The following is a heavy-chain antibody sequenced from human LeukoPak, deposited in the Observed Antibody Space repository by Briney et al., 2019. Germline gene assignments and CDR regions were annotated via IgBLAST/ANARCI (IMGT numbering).Heavy chain of an antibody. CDR3: AKPVFGVVIIEYYFDY. V-gene: IGHV1-8*01. J-gene: IGHJ4*02. CDR1: GYTFTTYD. CDR2: MNPNSGDT. Sequence: ASVKVSCKASGYTFTTYDINWVRQATGQGLEWMGWMNPNSGDTGYAQKFQGRVTMTRNTSISTAYMELSSLRSEDTAVYYCAKPVFGVVIIEYYFDYWGQGTLVTVSS. D-gene: IGHD3-3*01.